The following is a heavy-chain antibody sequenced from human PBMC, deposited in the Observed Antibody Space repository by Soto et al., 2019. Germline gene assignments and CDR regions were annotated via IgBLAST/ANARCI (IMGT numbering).Heavy chain of an antibody. J-gene: IGHJ4*02. CDR1: GGSISSGGYY. Sequence: SETLSLTCTVSGGSISSGGYYWSWIRQHPGKGLEWIGYIYHSGATYTNPSLKSRVTISVDTSKNQFSLRLSSVTAADTAVYYCARGRAGVIDYWGQGTLVTVSS. CDR3: ARGRAGVIDY. D-gene: IGHD2-21*01. CDR2: IYHSGAT. V-gene: IGHV4-31*03.